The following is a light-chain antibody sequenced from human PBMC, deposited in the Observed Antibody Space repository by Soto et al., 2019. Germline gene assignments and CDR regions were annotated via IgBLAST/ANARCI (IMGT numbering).Light chain of an antibody. J-gene: IGKJ2*01. CDR1: QNIDIS. CDR3: QSYDSYSYT. CDR2: KAS. Sequence: DIQMTQSPSTLSACVGDRVTITCRASQNIDISLAWYQQKPGKAPNLLIYKASILASGVPSRFSGSGSGTEFTLTISSLQPDDFATYFCQSYDSYSYTFGQGTNLQIK. V-gene: IGKV1-5*03.